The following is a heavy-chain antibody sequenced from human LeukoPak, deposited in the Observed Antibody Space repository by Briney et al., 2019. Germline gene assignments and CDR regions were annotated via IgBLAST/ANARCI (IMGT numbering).Heavy chain of an antibody. Sequence: PSETLSLTCTVSGGSISSGGYYWSWIRQHPGKGLEWIGYIYYSGSTYYNPSLKSRVTISVDTSKNQFSLKLSSVTAADTAVYYCARDPIAAAGTLVFDPWGQGTLVTVSS. CDR3: ARDPIAAAGTLVFDP. V-gene: IGHV4-31*03. J-gene: IGHJ5*02. D-gene: IGHD6-13*01. CDR1: GGSISSGGYY. CDR2: IYYSGST.